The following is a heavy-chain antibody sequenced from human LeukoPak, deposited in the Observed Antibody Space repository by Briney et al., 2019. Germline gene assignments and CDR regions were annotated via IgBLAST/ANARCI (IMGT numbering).Heavy chain of an antibody. CDR3: ARELGAAAGVNY. D-gene: IGHD6-13*01. V-gene: IGHV3-21*01. CDR2: ISSSSSYI. J-gene: IGHJ4*02. Sequence: GESLRLSCAASGFTFSSYSMNWVRQAPGKGLEWVSSISSSSSYIYYADSVKGRFTISRDNAKNSLYLQMNSLRAEDTAVYYCARELGAAAGVNYWGQGTLVTVSS. CDR1: GFTFSSYS.